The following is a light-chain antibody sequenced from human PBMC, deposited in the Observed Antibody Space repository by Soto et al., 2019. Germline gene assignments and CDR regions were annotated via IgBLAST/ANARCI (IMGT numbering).Light chain of an antibody. CDR3: NQYYSSHQA. CDR1: QSVLDNSDNRNY. CDR2: WAS. J-gene: IGKJ1*01. V-gene: IGKV4-1*01. Sequence: DILMTQSPYSLAVSLGARAILNCKASQSVLDNSDNRNYLAWYQQKSGQPPRLIMYWASSRNSGVPDRFSGTGSGTEFILTISRMQAEDEEVYLCNQYYSSHQAFGQGTKV.